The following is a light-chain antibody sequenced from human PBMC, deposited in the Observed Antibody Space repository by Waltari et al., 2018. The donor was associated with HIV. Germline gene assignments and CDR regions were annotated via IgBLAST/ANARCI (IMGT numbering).Light chain of an antibody. CDR1: QNVSSY. V-gene: IGKV3-11*01. CDR3: QQRSNWPPRYS. Sequence: ENVLTQSPATLSLSPGERATLSCRASQNVSSYLAWYQQKPGQAPMLLIYGASNSATGIPARFSGSGSGTDFTLTINSLEPEDLAVYYCQQRSNWPPRYSFGQGTKLEIK. CDR2: GAS. J-gene: IGKJ2*03.